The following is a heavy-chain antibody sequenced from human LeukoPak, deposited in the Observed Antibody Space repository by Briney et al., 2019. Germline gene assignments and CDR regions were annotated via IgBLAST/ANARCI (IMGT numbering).Heavy chain of an antibody. J-gene: IGHJ4*02. V-gene: IGHV3-30*02. CDR2: IRYDGSNK. Sequence: GGSLRLSCAASGFTFSSYSMNWVRQAPGKGLEWVAFIRYDGSNKYYADSVKGRFTISRDNSKNTLYLQMNSLRAEDTAVYYCARIPGTYFGYWGQGTLVTVSS. CDR3: ARIPGTYFGY. D-gene: IGHD6-13*01. CDR1: GFTFSSYS.